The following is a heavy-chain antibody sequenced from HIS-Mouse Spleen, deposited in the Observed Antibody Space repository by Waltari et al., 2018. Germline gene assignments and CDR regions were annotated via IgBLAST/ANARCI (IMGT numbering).Heavy chain of an antibody. Sequence: VQLVQSGAEVKKPGASVKVSCKASGYTCTGSYMHWVRQAPGQGLEWMGWINPNSGGTNYAQKFQGRVTMTRDTSISTAYMELSRLRSDDTAVYYCARDPRELGSAFDIWGQGTMVTVSS. CDR1: GYTCTGSY. V-gene: IGHV1-2*02. J-gene: IGHJ3*02. D-gene: IGHD7-27*01. CDR3: ARDPRELGSAFDI. CDR2: INPNSGGT.